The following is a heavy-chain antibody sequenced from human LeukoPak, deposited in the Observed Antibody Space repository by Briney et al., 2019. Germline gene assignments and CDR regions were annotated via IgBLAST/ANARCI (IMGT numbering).Heavy chain of an antibody. CDR3: ARDLGWYYHILTPRGYMDV. D-gene: IGHD3-9*01. V-gene: IGHV3-74*01. CDR2: INIDGSST. CDR1: GFTVSSYW. J-gene: IGHJ6*03. Sequence: GGSLRLSCAASGFTVSSYWIHWVRQAPGKGLVWVSRINIDGSSTSYADSVKGRFTISRDNARNTLYLQMNSLRAEDTAVYYCARDLGWYYHILTPRGYMDVWGKGTTVTVSS.